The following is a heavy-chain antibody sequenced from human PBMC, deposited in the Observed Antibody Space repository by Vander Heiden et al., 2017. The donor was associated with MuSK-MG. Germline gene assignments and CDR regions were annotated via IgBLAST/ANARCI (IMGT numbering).Heavy chain of an antibody. Sequence: EVQLVESGGGLVQPGCTLSLSCAACVLPFGGNGMGWVCQGPGKGMGWVANIKKDGSEKYYVEYVKGRLTITRRNDKNSPYLQMNSRRAEDAAVEYCARNGESYQTAFDYWGQGTLVTVSS. CDR3: ARNGESYQTAFDY. CDR1: VLPFGGNG. D-gene: IGHD2-8*01. J-gene: IGHJ4*02. CDR2: IKKDGSEK. V-gene: IGHV3-7*01.